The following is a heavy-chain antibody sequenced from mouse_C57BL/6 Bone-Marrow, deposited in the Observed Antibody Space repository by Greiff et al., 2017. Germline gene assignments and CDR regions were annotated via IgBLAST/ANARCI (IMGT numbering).Heavy chain of an antibody. CDR3: AREPQFAY. CDR2: ISDGGSYT. CDR1: GFTFSSYA. V-gene: IGHV5-4*01. J-gene: IGHJ3*01. Sequence: EVKVEESGGGLVKPEGSLKLSCAASGFTFSSYAMSWVRQTPEKRLEWVATISDGGSYTYYPDNVKGRFTISRDNAKNNLYLQMSHLKSEDTAMYYCAREPQFAYWGQGTLVTVSA.